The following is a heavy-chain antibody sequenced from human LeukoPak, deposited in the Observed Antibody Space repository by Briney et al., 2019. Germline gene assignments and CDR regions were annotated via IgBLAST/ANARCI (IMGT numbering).Heavy chain of an antibody. Sequence: SQTLSLTCAISGDSVSGSPAVWNWIRQSPSRGLEWLGRAYYRSQWYIDYAVAVKGRITITPDTSKNQFSLQLNSVTPEDTAVYYYARGAVRGNANFDYWGQGTLVTVSS. D-gene: IGHD3-10*01. CDR2: AYYRSQWYI. V-gene: IGHV6-1*01. J-gene: IGHJ4*02. CDR1: GDSVSGSPAV. CDR3: ARGAVRGNANFDY.